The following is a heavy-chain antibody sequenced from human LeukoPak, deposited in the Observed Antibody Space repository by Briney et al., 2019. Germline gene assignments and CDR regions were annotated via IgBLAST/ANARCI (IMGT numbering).Heavy chain of an antibody. J-gene: IGHJ4*02. D-gene: IGHD2-15*01. CDR1: GFTFSTYW. CDR3: TRSGYCSGGNCNSYFDY. Sequence: GPSLRLSCAASGFTFSTYWMHWVRQAPGKGLVSVSRINSDETTTRYADSVKGRFTISRDNAKSTLYLEMNSLRAEDTAVYYCTRSGYCSGGNCNSYFDYWGQGTLVTVSS. CDR2: INSDETTT. V-gene: IGHV3-74*01.